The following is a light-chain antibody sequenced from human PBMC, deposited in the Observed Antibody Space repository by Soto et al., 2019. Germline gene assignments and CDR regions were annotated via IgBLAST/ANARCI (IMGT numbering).Light chain of an antibody. V-gene: IGKV1-5*01. J-gene: IGKJ1*01. CDR1: QSINRW. CDR3: QQYSSARWT. CDR2: DAS. Sequence: DIQLTQSPSTLSASVGDRVTITCRASQSINRWLAWSQQKPGKAPKLLIFDASTLEVGVPSRFSGSASGTEFTLTISSLQPDDFATYYCQQYSSARWTFGQGTKADIK.